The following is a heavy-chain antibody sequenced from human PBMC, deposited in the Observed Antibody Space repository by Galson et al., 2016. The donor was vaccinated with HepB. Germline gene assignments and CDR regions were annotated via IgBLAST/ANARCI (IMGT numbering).Heavy chain of an antibody. CDR2: ISDGGDTV. CDR3: ARGGGPTWEWRYGS. CDR1: GFIFNTYT. J-gene: IGHJ5*01. D-gene: IGHD2/OR15-2a*01. V-gene: IGHV3-48*01. Sequence: SLRLSCAASGFIFNTYTMNWVRQAPGKGLEWISYISDGGDTVHYADSVQGRFTISRDNANNSLYLQMSSLRAEDTAVYCCARGGGPTWEWRYGSWGQGTLVTVSS.